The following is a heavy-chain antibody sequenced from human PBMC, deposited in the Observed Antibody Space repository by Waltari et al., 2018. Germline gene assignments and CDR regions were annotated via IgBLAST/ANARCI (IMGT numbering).Heavy chain of an antibody. J-gene: IGHJ4*02. Sequence: QLQLQESGPGLVKPSETLSLTCTVSGGSISSSSYYWGWIRRPPGKGLEWIGSIYYSGSTYYNPSLKSRVTISVDTSKNQFSLKLSSVTAADTAVYYCARQHIVVVIAWFDYWGQGTLVTVSS. CDR2: IYYSGST. D-gene: IGHD2-21*01. V-gene: IGHV4-39*01. CDR3: ARQHIVVVIAWFDY. CDR1: GGSISSSSYY.